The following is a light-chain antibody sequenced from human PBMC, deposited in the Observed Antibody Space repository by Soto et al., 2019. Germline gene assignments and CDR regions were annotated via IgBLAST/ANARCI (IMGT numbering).Light chain of an antibody. V-gene: IGKV3-15*01. CDR3: QQYHNGPPWT. CDR2: GAS. CDR1: ESINSN. Sequence: EIVMTQSPDTLSVSPGQSAALSCWASESINSNLAWSQQTPGPSPRLIIYGASTRATGVPARFSGSGSGTEFSLTNCSLQSEDFAVYYGQQYHNGPPWTFGQGTKVEI. J-gene: IGKJ1*01.